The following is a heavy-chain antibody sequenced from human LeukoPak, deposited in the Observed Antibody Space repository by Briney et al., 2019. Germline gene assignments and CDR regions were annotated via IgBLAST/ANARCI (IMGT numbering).Heavy chain of an antibody. Sequence: GGSLRLSCAASGFTFSSYGMSWVRQAPGKGLEWVSAISGSGGYTYYADSVKGRFTISRDNAKNSLYLQMNSLRAEDTAVYYCARSPAAGTIVWFDPWGQGTLVTVSS. J-gene: IGHJ5*02. D-gene: IGHD6-13*01. CDR1: GFTFSSYG. V-gene: IGHV3-21*04. CDR2: ISGSGGYT. CDR3: ARSPAAGTIVWFDP.